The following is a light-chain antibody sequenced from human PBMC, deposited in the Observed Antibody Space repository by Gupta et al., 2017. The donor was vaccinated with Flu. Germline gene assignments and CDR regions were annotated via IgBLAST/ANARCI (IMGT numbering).Light chain of an antibody. CDR1: SGSVATYY. CDR2: AHN. Sequence: NFLLPQPHSVSESPGKTVTISCTRSSGSVATYYVQWYRQRPGSSPTTVICAHNKRPSGVPDRFSGSIDISSNAASLTISGLKTEDEADYYCQTDDSSNQRVFGGGTKLTVL. J-gene: IGLJ3*02. CDR3: QTDDSSNQRV. V-gene: IGLV6-57*01.